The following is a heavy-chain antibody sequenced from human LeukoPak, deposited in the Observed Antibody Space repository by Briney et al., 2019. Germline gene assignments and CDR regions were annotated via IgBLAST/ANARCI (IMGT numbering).Heavy chain of an antibody. V-gene: IGHV4-34*01. J-gene: IGHJ5*02. CDR3: ARGRYYYGSGSYQGWFDP. D-gene: IGHD3-10*01. CDR2: INHSGST. CDR1: GGSSSGYY. Sequence: PSETLSLTCAVYGGSSSGYYWSWIRQPPGKGLEWIGEINHSGSTNYNPSFKSRVTISVDTSKNQFSLKLSSVTAADTAVYYCARGRYYYGSGSYQGWFDPWGQGTLVTVSS.